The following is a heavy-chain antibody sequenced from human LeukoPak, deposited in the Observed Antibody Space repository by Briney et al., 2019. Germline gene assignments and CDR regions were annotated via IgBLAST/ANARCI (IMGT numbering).Heavy chain of an antibody. Sequence: PSGTLSLTCAVSGGSISSSNWWTWVRQPPGKGLEWIGEVYQSGSTYYNASLKSRVTISTDKSKNQFSLKLSSVTAADTAVYYCATRLVTGPIYWGQGTLVTVSS. J-gene: IGHJ4*02. V-gene: IGHV4-4*02. CDR2: VYQSGST. CDR1: GGSISSSNW. D-gene: IGHD3-9*01. CDR3: ATRLVTGPIY.